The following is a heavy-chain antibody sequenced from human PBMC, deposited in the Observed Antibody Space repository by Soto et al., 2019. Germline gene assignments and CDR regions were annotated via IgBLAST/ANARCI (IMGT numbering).Heavy chain of an antibody. D-gene: IGHD6-13*01. Sequence: QVQLQQWGAGLLKPSETLSLTCAVYGGSFSGYYWSWIRQPPGKGLEWIGEINHSGSTNYNPSLSRRVTIXXDXSXXQFSLKLSSVTAADTAVYYCARVGSSSWYGNWFAPWGQGTLVPVSS. CDR3: ARVGSSSWYGNWFAP. CDR1: GGSFSGYY. J-gene: IGHJ5*02. V-gene: IGHV4-34*01. CDR2: INHSGST.